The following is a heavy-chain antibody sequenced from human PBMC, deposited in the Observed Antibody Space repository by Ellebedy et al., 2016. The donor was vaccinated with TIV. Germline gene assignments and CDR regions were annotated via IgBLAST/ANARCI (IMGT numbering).Heavy chain of an antibody. Sequence: GESLKISXAASGFTFSTYWMHWVRQAPGKGLVWVSRINSDGSGTNYADSVKGRFTISRDSAKSTLYLQMNSLRAEDTALYYCARGTGTYFVGAWYFDLWGRGTLVTVSS. CDR1: GFTFSTYW. D-gene: IGHD1-7*01. J-gene: IGHJ2*01. CDR3: ARGTGTYFVGAWYFDL. V-gene: IGHV3-74*01. CDR2: INSDGSGT.